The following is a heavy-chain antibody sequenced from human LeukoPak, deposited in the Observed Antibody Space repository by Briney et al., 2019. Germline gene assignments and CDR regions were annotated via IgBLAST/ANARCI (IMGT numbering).Heavy chain of an antibody. Sequence: GGSLRLSCAASGFTFSSYSMNWVHQAPGKGLEWASSISSSSSYIYFADSVKGRFTISRDNAKNSLYLQMNSLRAEDTAVYYCARGWIQLWPFDSWGQGTLVTVSS. V-gene: IGHV3-21*01. CDR2: ISSSSSYI. CDR1: GFTFSSYS. J-gene: IGHJ4*02. CDR3: ARGWIQLWPFDS. D-gene: IGHD5-18*01.